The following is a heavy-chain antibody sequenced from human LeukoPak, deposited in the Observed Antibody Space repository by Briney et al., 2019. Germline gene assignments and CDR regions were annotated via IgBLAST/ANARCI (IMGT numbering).Heavy chain of an antibody. CDR2: ISGSGGST. CDR3: AKDYYDFWSGYYTDY. D-gene: IGHD3-3*01. Sequence: PGGSLRLSCAASGFTFSSYAMSWVRQAPGKGLEWVSAISGSGGSTYYAASVKGRFTISRDNSKNTLYLQMNSLRAEDTAVYYCAKDYYDFWSGYYTDYWGQGTLVTVSS. J-gene: IGHJ4*02. V-gene: IGHV3-23*01. CDR1: GFTFSSYA.